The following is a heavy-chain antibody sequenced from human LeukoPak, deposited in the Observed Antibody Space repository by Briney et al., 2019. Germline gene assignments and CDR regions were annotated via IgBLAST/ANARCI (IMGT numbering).Heavy chain of an antibody. V-gene: IGHV3-74*01. J-gene: IGHJ5*02. CDR1: GFTFSSYW. Sequence: GGSLRLSCAASGFTFSSYWMHWVRQAPGKGLVWVSRINSDGSSTSHADSVKGRFTISRDNAKNTLYLQMNSLRAEDTAVYYCARVRYCSSTSCYNWFDPWGQGTLVTVSS. CDR3: ARVRYCSSTSCYNWFDP. D-gene: IGHD2-2*01. CDR2: INSDGSST.